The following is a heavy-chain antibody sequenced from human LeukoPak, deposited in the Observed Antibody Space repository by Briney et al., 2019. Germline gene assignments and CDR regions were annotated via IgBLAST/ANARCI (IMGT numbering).Heavy chain of an antibody. CDR2: IYSAGGT. V-gene: IGHV3-53*01. Sequence: GGSLRLSCAASGFTVSNNYMSWVRRAAGKGLEWIALIYSAGGTYYADSVKGRFTISRDNSKNTLHLQMNSLRAEDTAVYYCVRNSGELGAWGQGTLVTVSS. D-gene: IGHD2-21*01. J-gene: IGHJ5*02. CDR1: GFTVSNNY. CDR3: VRNSGELGA.